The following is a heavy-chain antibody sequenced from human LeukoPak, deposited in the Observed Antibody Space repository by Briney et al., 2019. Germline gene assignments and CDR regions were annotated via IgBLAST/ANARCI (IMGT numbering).Heavy chain of an antibody. CDR3: AKVHLDEWELPTTYYFDY. V-gene: IGHV3-23*01. J-gene: IGHJ4*02. Sequence: GGSLRLSCAASGFTFSSYAMSWVRQAPGKGLEWVSAIRGSGGSTYYADSVKGRFPISRDNSKNTLYLQMNSLRAEDTAVYYCAKVHLDEWELPTTYYFDYWGQGTLVTVFS. D-gene: IGHD1-26*01. CDR2: IRGSGGST. CDR1: GFTFSSYA.